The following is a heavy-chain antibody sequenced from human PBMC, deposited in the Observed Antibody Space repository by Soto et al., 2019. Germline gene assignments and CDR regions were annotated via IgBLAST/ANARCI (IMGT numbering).Heavy chain of an antibody. D-gene: IGHD3-10*01. CDR1: GGSFSGYY. J-gene: IGHJ4*02. V-gene: IGHV4-34*01. CDR3: ASGRKNGSGSYYGRGVFLFDY. Sequence: SETLSLTCAVYGGSFSGYYWSWIRQPPGKGLEWIGEINHSGSTNYNPSLKSRVTISVDTSKNQFSLKLSSVTAADTAVYYCASGRKNGSGSYYGRGVFLFDYWGQGTLVTVSS. CDR2: INHSGST.